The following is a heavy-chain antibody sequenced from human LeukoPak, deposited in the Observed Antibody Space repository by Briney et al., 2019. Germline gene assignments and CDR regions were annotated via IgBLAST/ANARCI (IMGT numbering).Heavy chain of an antibody. CDR1: GFTFSTYA. Sequence: GGSLRLSCAASGFTFSTYAFHWVRQAPGTGLEWVAVISSDGKNKIYADSVKGRFTISRDNSRNTLFLQMNSLTTEDTAVYYCARDPMAVFDYWGQGTLVTVSS. J-gene: IGHJ4*02. CDR3: ARDPMAVFDY. V-gene: IGHV3-30*04. D-gene: IGHD2-8*01. CDR2: ISSDGKNK.